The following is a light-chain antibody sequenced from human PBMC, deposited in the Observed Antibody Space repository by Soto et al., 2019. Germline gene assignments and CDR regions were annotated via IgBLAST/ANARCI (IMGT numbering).Light chain of an antibody. CDR3: MQALQIRVE. Sequence: DSVMTQSPLSLSVTPGEPASISCRSSQSLLHSNGYNYLDWYLQRPGQSPQLLICLGSLRASGVPERFSGSGSGTDFTLKISRVEAEDVGVYYCMQALQIRVEFGQGTKVQI. CDR1: QSLLHSNGYNY. J-gene: IGKJ1*01. V-gene: IGKV2-28*01. CDR2: LGS.